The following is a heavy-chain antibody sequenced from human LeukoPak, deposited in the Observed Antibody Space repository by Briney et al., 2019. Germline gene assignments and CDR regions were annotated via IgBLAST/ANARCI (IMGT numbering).Heavy chain of an antibody. CDR2: INPESGGA. CDR1: GYSLTDYY. Sequence: ASVTVSCKASGYSLTDYYMHWLRQAPGQPLEWMGWINPESGGANDAQTFQGRVAMTRDTSIATAYMELSRLTSDDAAVYYCAREYSTSRWSSFAPWGQATLVTVSS. CDR3: AREYSTSRWSSFAP. D-gene: IGHD1-26*01. J-gene: IGHJ5*02. V-gene: IGHV1-2*02.